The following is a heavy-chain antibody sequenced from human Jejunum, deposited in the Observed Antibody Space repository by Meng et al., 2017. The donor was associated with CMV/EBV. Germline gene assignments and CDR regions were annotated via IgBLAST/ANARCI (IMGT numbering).Heavy chain of an antibody. V-gene: IGHV1-2*02. J-gene: IGHJ4*02. CDR2: SNPKNGDT. Sequence: FSGFYINWVRQAPGQGLEWMGWSNPKNGDTNYAQKFQGRVTMTTDTSTSTAYMELSRLTSGDTAVYYCTRDLYCGGNCYSAVDYWGQGTLVTVSS. D-gene: IGHD2-21*01. CDR1: FSGFY. CDR3: TRDLYCGGNCYSAVDY.